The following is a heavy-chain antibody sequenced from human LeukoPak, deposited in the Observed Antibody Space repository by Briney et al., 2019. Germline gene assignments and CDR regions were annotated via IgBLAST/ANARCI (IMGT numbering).Heavy chain of an antibody. CDR1: GGTFSSYA. CDR3: ARGRRTNLPPGAITISWRGNWFDP. CDR2: IIPIFGTA. J-gene: IGHJ5*02. D-gene: IGHD3-3*01. V-gene: IGHV1-69*05. Sequence: SVKVSCKASGGTFSSYAISWVRQAPGQGLEWMGRIIPIFGTANYAQKFQGRVTITTDESTSTAYMELSSLRSEDTAVYYCARGRRTNLPPGAITISWRGNWFDPWGQGTLVTVSS.